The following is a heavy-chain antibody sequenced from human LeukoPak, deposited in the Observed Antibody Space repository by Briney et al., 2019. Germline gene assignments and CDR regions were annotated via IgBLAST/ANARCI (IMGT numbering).Heavy chain of an antibody. CDR2: INWNGGST. Sequence: GGSLRHSCAASGFTFDDYGMSWVRQAPGKGLEWVSGINWNGGSTGYADSVKGPFTISRDNAKNSLYLQMNSLRAEDTALYYCARGTLKAAATDFDYWGQGTLVTVSS. CDR1: GFTFDDYG. D-gene: IGHD6-13*01. J-gene: IGHJ4*02. V-gene: IGHV3-20*04. CDR3: ARGTLKAAATDFDY.